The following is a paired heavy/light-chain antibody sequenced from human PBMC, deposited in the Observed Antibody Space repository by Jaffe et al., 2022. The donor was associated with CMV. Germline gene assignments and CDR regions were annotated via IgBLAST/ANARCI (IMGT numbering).Heavy chain of an antibody. D-gene: IGHD6-13*01. CDR1: GFTFSSYA. CDR2: ISGSGGST. CDR3: AKDRRAAAPKFFYYYYGMDV. V-gene: IGHV3-23*01. Sequence: EVQLLESGGGLVQPGGSLRLSCAASGFTFSSYAMSWVRQAPGKGLEWVSAISGSGGSTYYADSVKGRFTISRDNSKNTLYLQMNSLRAEDTAVYYCAKDRRAAAPKFFYYYYGMDVWGQGTTVTVSS. J-gene: IGHJ6*02.
Light chain of an antibody. CDR3: QQSYSTLRT. Sequence: DIQMTQSPSSLSASVGDRVTITCRASQSISSYLNWYQQKPGKAPKLLIYAASSLQSGVPSRFSGSGSGTDFTLTISSLQPEDFATYYCQQSYSTLRTFGQGTKVEIK. V-gene: IGKV1-39*01. CDR1: QSISSY. CDR2: AAS. J-gene: IGKJ1*01.